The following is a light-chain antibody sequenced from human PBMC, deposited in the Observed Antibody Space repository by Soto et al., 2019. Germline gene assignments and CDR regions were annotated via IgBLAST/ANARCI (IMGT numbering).Light chain of an antibody. J-gene: IGLJ1*01. Sequence: QSVLTQPASVSGSPGQSITISCTGTSSDVGGYNYVSWYQQHPGKAPKVMIYDVSDRPSGVSRRFSGSKSGNTASLTISGLQAEDEADYYCSSYTSSSTPDVFGTGTKLTVL. CDR1: SSDVGGYNY. CDR3: SSYTSSSTPDV. V-gene: IGLV2-14*03. CDR2: DVS.